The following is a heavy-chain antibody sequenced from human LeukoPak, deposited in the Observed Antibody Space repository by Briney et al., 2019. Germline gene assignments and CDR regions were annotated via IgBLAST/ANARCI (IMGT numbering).Heavy chain of an antibody. J-gene: IGHJ5*02. V-gene: IGHV5-51*01. CDR3: ARGGICSGGSCYYGNWFDP. CDR2: FYPGDAGT. Sequence: GEPLKISWKCSGYSFTSYWIGGVRQMPGKGLGGWGIFYPGDAGTRYSPFFQGQVTISADKSISTPYQQWSSLKASDTAMYYCARGGICSGGSCYYGNWFDPWGQGTLVTVSS. CDR1: GYSFTSYW. D-gene: IGHD2-15*01.